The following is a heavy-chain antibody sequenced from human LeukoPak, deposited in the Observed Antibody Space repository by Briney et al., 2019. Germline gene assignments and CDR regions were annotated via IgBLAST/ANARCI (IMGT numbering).Heavy chain of an antibody. Sequence: SETLSLTCTVSGGSISSYYWSWTRQPAGKGLEWIGRIYTSGSTNYNPSLKSRVTMSVDTSKNQFSLKLSSVTAADTAVYYCAGRGYSYGHGVDYWGQGTLVTVSS. J-gene: IGHJ4*02. CDR1: GGSISSYY. CDR3: AGRGYSYGHGVDY. V-gene: IGHV4-4*07. CDR2: IYTSGST. D-gene: IGHD5-18*01.